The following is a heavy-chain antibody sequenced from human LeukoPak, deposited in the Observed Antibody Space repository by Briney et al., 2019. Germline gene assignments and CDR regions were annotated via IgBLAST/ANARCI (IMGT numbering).Heavy chain of an antibody. CDR1: GGSIRSYY. CDR2: IYYSGST. D-gene: IGHD6-19*01. Sequence: SETLSLTCTVSGGSIRSYYWGWIRQPPGKGLEWIGYIYYSGSTNYNPSLKSRVTISVDTSKNQFSLRLSSVTAADTADYYCARVGSSGWSFDYWGQGTLVTVSS. CDR3: ARVGSSGWSFDY. J-gene: IGHJ4*02. V-gene: IGHV4-59*01.